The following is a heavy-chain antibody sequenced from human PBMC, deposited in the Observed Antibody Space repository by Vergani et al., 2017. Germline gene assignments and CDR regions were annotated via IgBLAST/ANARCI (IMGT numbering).Heavy chain of an antibody. V-gene: IGHV1-69*08. CDR3: AGDGGYSYGYRNYYYGMDV. D-gene: IGHD5-18*01. Sequence: QVQLVQSGAEVKKPGSSVKVSCKASGGTFSSYTISWVRQAPGQGLEWMGRIIPILGIANYAQKFQGRVTITADKSTSTAYMELSSLRSEDTAVYYCAGDGGYSYGYRNYYYGMDVWGQGTTVTVSS. CDR2: IIPILGIA. CDR1: GGTFSSYT. J-gene: IGHJ6*02.